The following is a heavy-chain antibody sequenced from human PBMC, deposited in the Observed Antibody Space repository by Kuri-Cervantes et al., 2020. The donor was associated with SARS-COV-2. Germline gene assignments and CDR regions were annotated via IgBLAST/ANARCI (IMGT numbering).Heavy chain of an antibody. V-gene: IGHV3-11*04. CDR3: ANLGPFRGSAFDI. CDR1: GFIFSDYY. CDR2: IGPSGTAK. Sequence: GGSLRLSCTASGFIFSDYYMTWIRQAPGKGLEWVSNIGPSGTAKYYADSVKGRFTISRDNAKNSLYLQMSSLRAEDTAVYYCANLGPFRGSAFDIWGQGTMVTVSS. J-gene: IGHJ3*02. D-gene: IGHD2-15*01.